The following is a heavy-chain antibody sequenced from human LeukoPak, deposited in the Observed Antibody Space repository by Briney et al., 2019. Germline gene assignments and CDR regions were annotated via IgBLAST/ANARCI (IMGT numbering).Heavy chain of an antibody. CDR3: AARERFGTFSFPTAVYYFDY. V-gene: IGHV4-39*01. J-gene: IGHJ4*02. Sequence: PSETLSLTCTVSGGSISSYYWGWIRQPPGKGLEWIGSIYYSGSTYYNPSLKSRVTISVDTSKNQFSLKLSSVTAADTAVYYCAARERFGTFSFPTAVYYFDYWGQGTLVTVSS. D-gene: IGHD3-10*01. CDR1: GGSISSYY. CDR2: IYYSGST.